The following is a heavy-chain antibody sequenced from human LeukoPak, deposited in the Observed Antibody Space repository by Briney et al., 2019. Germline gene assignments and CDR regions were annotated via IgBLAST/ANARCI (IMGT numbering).Heavy chain of an antibody. V-gene: IGHV3-23*01. CDR1: GFTFSSYA. D-gene: IGHD3-9*01. CDR3: AKDPSYYDILTGLDY. CDR2: ISGSGGST. J-gene: IGHJ4*02. Sequence: GRSLRLSCAASGFTFSSYAMHWVRQAPGKGLEWVSAISGSGGSTYYADSVKGRFTISRDNSKNTLYLQMNSLRAEDTAVYYCAKDPSYYDILTGLDYWGQGTLVTVSS.